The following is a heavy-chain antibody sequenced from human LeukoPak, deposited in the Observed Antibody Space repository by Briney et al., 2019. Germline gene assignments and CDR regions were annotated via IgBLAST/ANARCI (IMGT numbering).Heavy chain of an antibody. V-gene: IGHV4-59*01. J-gene: IGHJ3*02. D-gene: IGHD5-24*01. Sequence: SETLSLTCTVSGGSISSYYWSWIRQPPGKGLEWIGYIYYSGSTNYNSSLKSRVTISLDTSKNQFSLKLSSVTAADTAIYYCARGEMATIEDAFEIWGQGTMVTVSS. CDR1: GGSISSYY. CDR2: IYYSGST. CDR3: ARGEMATIEDAFEI.